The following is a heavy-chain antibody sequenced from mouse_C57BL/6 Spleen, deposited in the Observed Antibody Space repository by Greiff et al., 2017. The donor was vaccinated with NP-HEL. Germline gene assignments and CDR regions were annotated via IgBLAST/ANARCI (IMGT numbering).Heavy chain of an antibody. CDR1: GFTFSDYG. CDR2: VNSGSSTI. J-gene: IGHJ4*01. V-gene: IGHV5-17*01. Sequence: EVKLVESGGGLVKPGGSLKLSCAASGFTFSDYGMHWVRQAPEKGLEWVAYVNSGSSTIYYADKVKGRFTISRDNAKNTPFLQMTSLRSVDTAMYYGASTSGDYGDYAMDYWGQGTSVAVSS. CDR3: ASTSGDYGDYAMDY. D-gene: IGHD2-13*01.